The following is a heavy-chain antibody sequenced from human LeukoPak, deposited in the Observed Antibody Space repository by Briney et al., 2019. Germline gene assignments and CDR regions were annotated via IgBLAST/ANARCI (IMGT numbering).Heavy chain of an antibody. D-gene: IGHD5-24*01. CDR3: ARAGAGDGYTLGIFDY. CDR2: IYYSGST. J-gene: IGHJ4*02. CDR1: GGSISSSSYY. Sequence: PSETLSLTCTVSGGSISSSSYYWGWIRQPPGKGLEWIGSIYYSGSTYYNPSLKSRVTISVDTSKNQFSLKLSSVTAADTAVYYCARAGAGDGYTLGIFDYWGQGTLVTVSS. V-gene: IGHV4-39*07.